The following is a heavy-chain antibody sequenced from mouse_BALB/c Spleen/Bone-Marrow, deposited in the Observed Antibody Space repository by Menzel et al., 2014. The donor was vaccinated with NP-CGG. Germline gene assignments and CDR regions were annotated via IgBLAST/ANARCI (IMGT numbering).Heavy chain of an antibody. J-gene: IGHJ4*01. CDR2: ISDGGSYT. CDR1: GFTFSDYY. Sequence: EVKLQESGGGLVKPGGSLKLSCAASGFTFSDYYMYWVRQTPEKRLEWVATISDGGSYTYYPDSVKGRFTISRDNAKKNLCRQWSSRECEDSAMYYCASGGHGMDYGGKGTSGTVSS. CDR3: ASGGHGMDY. D-gene: IGHD1-2*01. V-gene: IGHV5-4*02.